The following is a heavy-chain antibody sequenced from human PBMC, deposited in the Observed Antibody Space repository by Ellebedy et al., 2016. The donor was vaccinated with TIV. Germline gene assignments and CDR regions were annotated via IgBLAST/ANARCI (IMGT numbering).Heavy chain of an antibody. CDR2: ISHTGEYR. J-gene: IGHJ4*01. Sequence: GGSLRLXXVAPGFSFMTYAMGWVRQAPGKGLEWVSVISHTGEYRYYADSVQGRFPISRDNSKNTVYLHMNSLRGGDTALYYCAKGSRERVVLGGQMNFDYWGHGTLVTVSS. D-gene: IGHD3-10*01. CDR3: AKGSRERVVLGGQMNFDY. V-gene: IGHV3-23*01. CDR1: GFSFMTYA.